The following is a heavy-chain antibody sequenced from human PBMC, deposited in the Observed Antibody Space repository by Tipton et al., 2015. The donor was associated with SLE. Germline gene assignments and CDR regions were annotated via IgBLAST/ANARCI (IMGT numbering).Heavy chain of an antibody. CDR3: ARAAGAREGFDY. CDR2: IYYSGST. D-gene: IGHD1-26*01. V-gene: IGHV4-39*07. Sequence: TLSLTCTVSGGPISSSSYYWGWIRQPPGKGLEWIGSIYYSGSTYYNPSLKSRVTISVDTSKNQFSLKLSSVTAADTAVYYCARAAGAREGFDYWGQGTLVTVSS. CDR1: GGPISSSSYY. J-gene: IGHJ4*02.